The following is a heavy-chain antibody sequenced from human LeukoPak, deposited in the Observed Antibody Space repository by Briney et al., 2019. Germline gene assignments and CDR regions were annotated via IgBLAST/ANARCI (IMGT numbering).Heavy chain of an antibody. J-gene: IGHJ6*04. V-gene: IGHV3-48*03. CDR2: ISSSGSTI. Sequence: HAGGSLRLSCAASKFTFSEYGMNWVRQAPGKGLEWVSYISSSGSTIYYADSVKGRFTISRDNAKNSLYLQMNSLRAEDTAVYYCAELGITMIGGVWGKGTTVTISS. CDR1: KFTFSEYG. CDR3: AELGITMIGGV. D-gene: IGHD3-10*02.